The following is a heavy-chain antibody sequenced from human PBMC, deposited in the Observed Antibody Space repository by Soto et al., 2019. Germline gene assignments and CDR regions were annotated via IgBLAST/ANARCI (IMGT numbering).Heavy chain of an antibody. V-gene: IGHV4-4*02. CDR1: GGSISSNNW. J-gene: IGHJ5*02. Sequence: XGTLTLTCAVSGGSISSNNWWSCVRQPPGKGLEWIGEIYHSGSTNYNPSLKSRVTISVDKSKTQFSLNLSSVTAADTAVYYCARDLGGWFDPWGQGTLVTVSS. CDR3: ARDLGGWFDP. D-gene: IGHD1-26*01. CDR2: IYHSGST.